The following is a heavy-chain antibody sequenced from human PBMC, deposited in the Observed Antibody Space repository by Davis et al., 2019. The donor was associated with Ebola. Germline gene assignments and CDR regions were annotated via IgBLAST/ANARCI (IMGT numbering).Heavy chain of an antibody. D-gene: IGHD3-16*01. Sequence: ASVKVSCKASGYTFTSYDINWVRQATGQGLEWMGWMNPNSGNTGYAQKFQGRVTMTRNTSISTAYMKLSSLRSEDTAVYYCARGLLRLGELWGLYYYGMDVWGQGTTVTVSS. J-gene: IGHJ6*02. V-gene: IGHV1-8*01. CDR2: MNPNSGNT. CDR1: GYTFTSYD. CDR3: ARGLLRLGELWGLYYYGMDV.